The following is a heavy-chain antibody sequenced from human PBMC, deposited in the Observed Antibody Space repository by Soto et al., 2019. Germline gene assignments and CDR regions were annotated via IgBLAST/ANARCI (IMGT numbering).Heavy chain of an antibody. Sequence: VASVKVSCKASGYTFTSYAMHWVRQAPGQGLEWTGWINPNSGGTNYAQKFQGWVTMTRDTSISTAYMELSRLRSDDTAVYYCARGYFFTYYYDSSGLYYFDYWGQGTLVTVSS. D-gene: IGHD3-22*01. CDR1: GYTFTSYA. CDR2: INPNSGGT. V-gene: IGHV1-2*04. J-gene: IGHJ4*02. CDR3: ARGYFFTYYYDSSGLYYFDY.